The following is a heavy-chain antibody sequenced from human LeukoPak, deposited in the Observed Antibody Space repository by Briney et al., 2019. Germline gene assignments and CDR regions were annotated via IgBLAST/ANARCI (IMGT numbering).Heavy chain of an antibody. V-gene: IGHV1-69*05. CDR1: GGTFSSYA. CDR2: IIPIFGTA. Sequence: SVKVSCKASGGTFSSYAISWVRQAPGQGLEWMGGIIPIFGTANYAQKLQGRVTMTTDTSTSTAYMELRSLRSDDTAVYYCARELPYYDILTGNRGVDYWGQGTLVTVSS. CDR3: ARELPYYDILTGNRGVDY. D-gene: IGHD3-9*01. J-gene: IGHJ4*02.